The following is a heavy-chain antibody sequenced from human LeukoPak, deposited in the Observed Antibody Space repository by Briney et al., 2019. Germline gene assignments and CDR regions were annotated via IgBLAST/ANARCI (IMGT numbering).Heavy chain of an antibody. CDR1: GFTFSSYW. CDR3: ARASDYGDYQLYP. J-gene: IGHJ5*02. Sequence: PGGSLRLSCAASGFTFSSYWMSWVRQAPGKGLEWVANIKQDGSEKYYVDSVKGRFTISRDNAKNSLYLQMNSLRAEDTAVYYCARASDYGDYQLYPWGQGTLVTVSS. V-gene: IGHV3-7*01. CDR2: IKQDGSEK. D-gene: IGHD4-17*01.